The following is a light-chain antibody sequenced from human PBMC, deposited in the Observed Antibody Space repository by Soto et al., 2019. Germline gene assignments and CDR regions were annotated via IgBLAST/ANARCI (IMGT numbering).Light chain of an antibody. Sequence: ETVMTQSRPPPSISPGDRVTLSCFVSQSVSSDLAWYQQKPGQAPRLLFYDTCTRATGIPARFSGSGSGTEFTLTISSLQSEDFAVYYCQQYNHWPRWTFGHGTKVDIK. CDR1: QSVSSD. V-gene: IGKV3D-15*01. J-gene: IGKJ1*01. CDR2: DTC. CDR3: QQYNHWPRWT.